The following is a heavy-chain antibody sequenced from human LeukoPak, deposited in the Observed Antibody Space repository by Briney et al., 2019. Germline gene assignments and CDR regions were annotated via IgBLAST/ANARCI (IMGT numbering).Heavy chain of an antibody. J-gene: IGHJ4*02. CDR2: IFYDGST. V-gene: IGHV4-39*07. Sequence: PSETLSLTCTVSGDSISSSNFYWGWIRQPPGKGLQWVGNIFYDGSTYYNPPLKSRVTISVDTSKTQFSVNLNSVTAADTAMYYCARASSGWGFYWGQGTLVTVSS. CDR3: ARASSGWGFY. D-gene: IGHD6-19*01. CDR1: GDSISSSNFY.